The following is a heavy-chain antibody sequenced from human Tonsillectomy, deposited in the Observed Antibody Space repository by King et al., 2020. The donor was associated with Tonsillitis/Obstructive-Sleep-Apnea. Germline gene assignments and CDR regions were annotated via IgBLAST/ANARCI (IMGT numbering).Heavy chain of an antibody. D-gene: IGHD4-17*01. CDR2: IIPIFGTG. V-gene: IGHV1-69*01. Sequence: QLVQSGAEVKKPGSSVKVSCKASGGTFSSYPISWVRQAPGQGLEWMGGIIPIFGTGSYAQKFQGRVTITADESTSTAYMELSSLRSEDTAVYYCASFESGRLTDRRSDYGYFDYWGQGTLVTVSS. CDR1: GGTFSSYP. J-gene: IGHJ4*02. CDR3: ASFESGRLTDRRSDYGYFDY.